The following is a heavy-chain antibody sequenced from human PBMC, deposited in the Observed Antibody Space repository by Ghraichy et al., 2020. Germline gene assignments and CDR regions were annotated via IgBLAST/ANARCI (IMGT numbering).Heavy chain of an antibody. CDR2: IYYSGST. CDR3: ARSTNYDYYSNPPKEFDY. V-gene: IGHV4-39*01. D-gene: IGHD3-22*01. Sequence: TLSLTCTVSGGSISSNTYYWGWIRQPPGKGLEWIGSIYYSGSTYYNPSLKSRVTISVDTSKNQFSLKLSSVTAADTAVYYCARSTNYDYYSNPPKEFDYWGQGTLVTVSS. J-gene: IGHJ4*02. CDR1: GGSISSNTYY.